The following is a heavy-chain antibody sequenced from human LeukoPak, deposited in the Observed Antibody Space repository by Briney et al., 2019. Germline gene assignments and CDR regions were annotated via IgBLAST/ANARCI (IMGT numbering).Heavy chain of an antibody. CDR2: IYYSGST. Sequence: SETLSLTCTVSGGSISSGGYYSSWIRQHPGKGLEWIGYIYYSGSTYYNPSLKSRVTISVDTSKNQFSLKLSSVTAADTAVYYCARVMALYYYGSGSYYDYWGRGTLVTVSS. CDR3: ARVMALYYYGSGSYYDY. CDR1: GGSISSGGYY. V-gene: IGHV4-31*03. J-gene: IGHJ4*02. D-gene: IGHD3-10*01.